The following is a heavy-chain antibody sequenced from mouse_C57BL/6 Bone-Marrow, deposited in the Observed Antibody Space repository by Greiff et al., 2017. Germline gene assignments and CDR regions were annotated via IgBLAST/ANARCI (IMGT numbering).Heavy chain of an antibody. CDR2: IYPRSGNT. CDR3: ARLGLGFDY. D-gene: IGHD4-1*01. CDR1: GYTFTSYG. V-gene: IGHV1-81*01. Sequence: VQLKESGAELARPGASVKLSCKASGYTFTSYGISWVKQRTGQGLEWIGEIYPRSGNTYYNEKFKGKATLTADKSSSTAYMELRSLTSEDSAVYFCARLGLGFDYWGQGTTLTVSS. J-gene: IGHJ2*01.